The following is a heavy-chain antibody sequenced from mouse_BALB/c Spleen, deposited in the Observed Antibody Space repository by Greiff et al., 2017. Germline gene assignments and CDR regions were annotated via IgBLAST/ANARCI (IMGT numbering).Heavy chain of an antibody. J-gene: IGHJ3*01. CDR3: ASSPWYGNPLAY. Sequence: EVKLQESGPDLVKPSQSLSLTCTVTGYSITSGYSWHWIRQFPGNKLEWMGYIHYSGSTNYNPSLKSRISITRDTSKNQFFLQLNSVTTEDTATYYCASSPWYGNPLAYWGQGTLVTVSA. CDR1: GYSITSGYS. D-gene: IGHD2-10*02. V-gene: IGHV3-1*02. CDR2: IHYSGST.